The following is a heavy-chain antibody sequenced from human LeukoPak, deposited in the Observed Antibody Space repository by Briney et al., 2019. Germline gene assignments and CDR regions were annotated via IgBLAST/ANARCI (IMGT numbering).Heavy chain of an antibody. CDR1: GYTFTGYY. V-gene: IGHV1-46*01. J-gene: IGHJ4*02. Sequence: ASVKVSCKASGYTFTGYYMHWVRQAPGQGLEWMGIINPSGGSTSYAQKFQGRVTMTRDMSTSTAYMELRSLRSDDTAVYYCARDPGGDYYGSGDIDYWGQGTLATVSS. D-gene: IGHD3-10*01. CDR2: INPSGGST. CDR3: ARDPGGDYYGSGDIDY.